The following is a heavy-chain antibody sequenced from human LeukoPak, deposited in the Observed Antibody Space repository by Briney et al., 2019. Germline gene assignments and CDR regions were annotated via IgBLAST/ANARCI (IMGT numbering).Heavy chain of an antibody. CDR3: ARENCSSTSCYVGYYYYMDV. Sequence: SETLSLTCTVSGDSISSSSYYWGWLRQPPGKGLEWLGSIYYRGSTYYNPSLKSRVTMSVDTSKNQFSLKLSSVTAADTAVYYCARENCSSTSCYVGYYYYMDVWGKGTTVTISS. V-gene: IGHV4-39*02. CDR1: GDSISSSSYY. CDR2: IYYRGST. D-gene: IGHD2-2*01. J-gene: IGHJ6*03.